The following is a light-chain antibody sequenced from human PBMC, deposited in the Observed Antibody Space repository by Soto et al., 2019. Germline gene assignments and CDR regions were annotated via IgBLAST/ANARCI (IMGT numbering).Light chain of an antibody. J-gene: IGLJ1*01. CDR2: EVS. Sequence: QSALTQPASVSGSPGQSITISCTGTNNDVGAYTYVSWYQQHPGKAPRLIIYEVSERPSGVSNRFSGSKSGNTASLTISGLQAEDEADYYCSSYTAGGTIFGTGTKLTVL. V-gene: IGLV2-14*01. CDR1: NNDVGAYTY. CDR3: SSYTAGGTI.